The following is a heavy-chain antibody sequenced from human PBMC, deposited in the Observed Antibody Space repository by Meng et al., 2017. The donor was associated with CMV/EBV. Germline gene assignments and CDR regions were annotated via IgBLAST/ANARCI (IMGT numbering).Heavy chain of an antibody. Sequence: GGSLRLSCAGSGFTVSSNYMSWVRQGPGKGLEWVSVIYSGGSTYYADSVKGRFTISRDNTKNTLSLQMNSMKAEDTAVYYCARGGGSYDYFDYWGQGTLVTVSS. D-gene: IGHD1-26*01. CDR2: IYSGGST. CDR3: ARGGGSYDYFDY. J-gene: IGHJ4*02. V-gene: IGHV3-53*01. CDR1: GFTVSSNY.